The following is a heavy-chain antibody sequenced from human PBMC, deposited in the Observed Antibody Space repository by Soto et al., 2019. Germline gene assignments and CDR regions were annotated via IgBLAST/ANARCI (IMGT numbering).Heavy chain of an antibody. Sequence: GGSLRLSCAASGFTITSYSMNWVRQASGKGLEWVASISSSSSHIYYADSVKGRFTISRDNARNSLYLQMNTLRADDTAVYYCVRERGLSSFYGMDVWGQGTTVTVSS. CDR1: GFTITSYS. J-gene: IGHJ6*02. D-gene: IGHD3-10*01. CDR2: ISSSSSHI. CDR3: VRERGLSSFYGMDV. V-gene: IGHV3-21*01.